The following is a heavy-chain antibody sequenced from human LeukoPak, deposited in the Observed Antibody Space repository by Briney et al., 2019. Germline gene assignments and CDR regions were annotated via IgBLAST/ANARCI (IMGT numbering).Heavy chain of an antibody. CDR1: GFTFSSYG. CDR2: ISGSGGST. CDR3: AKRPYYFDSSGYYQDFDS. J-gene: IGHJ4*02. V-gene: IGHV3-23*01. Sequence: GGTLRLSCAASGFTFSSYGMSWVRQAPGKGVEWVSAISGSGGSTYYADSVKGRFTISRDNSKNTLYLQMNSLRAEDTAVYYCAKRPYYFDSSGYYQDFDSWGQGTLVTVSS. D-gene: IGHD3-22*01.